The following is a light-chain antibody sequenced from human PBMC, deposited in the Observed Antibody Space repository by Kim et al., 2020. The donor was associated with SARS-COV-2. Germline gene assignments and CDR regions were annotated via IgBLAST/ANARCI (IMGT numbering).Light chain of an antibody. CDR1: SLKNYY. CDR2: GEN. V-gene: IGLV3-19*01. J-gene: IGLJ3*02. CDR3: NSQDTSGNYWV. Sequence: SSELTQDPTVSVALGQTVKITCQGDSLKNYYTSWYQQKPGQAPVLVIYGENNRPSGIPDRFSVSRSGNTASLTIPGTQAEDEADYYCNSQDTSGNYWVFG.